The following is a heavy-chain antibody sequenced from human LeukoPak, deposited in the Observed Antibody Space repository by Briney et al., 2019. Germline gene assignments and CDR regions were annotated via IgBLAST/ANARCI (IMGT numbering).Heavy chain of an antibody. CDR2: ISSSSSYI. D-gene: IGHD1-26*01. CDR1: GFTFSSYS. J-gene: IGHJ5*02. Sequence: GGSLRLSCAASGFTFSSYSMNWVRQAPGKGLEWVSSISSSSSYIYYADSVKGRFTISRDNAKNSLYLQMNSLRAEDTAVYYCARDVGSLGAQYNWFDPWGQGTLVTVSS. V-gene: IGHV3-21*01. CDR3: ARDVGSLGAQYNWFDP.